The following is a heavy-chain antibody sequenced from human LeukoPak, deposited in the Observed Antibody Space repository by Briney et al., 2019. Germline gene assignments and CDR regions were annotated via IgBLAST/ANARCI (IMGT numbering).Heavy chain of an antibody. CDR3: ATSPYYDFWSGHNGAFDI. J-gene: IGHJ3*02. D-gene: IGHD3-3*01. Sequence: GASVKVSCKASGGTFGSYAISWVRQAPGQGLEWMGGIIPIFSTANYAQKFQGRVTSTADESTSPVYMELSSLRSEDTAVYYCATSPYYDFWSGHNGAFDIWGQGTMVIVSS. CDR2: IIPIFSTA. CDR1: GGTFGSYA. V-gene: IGHV1-69*13.